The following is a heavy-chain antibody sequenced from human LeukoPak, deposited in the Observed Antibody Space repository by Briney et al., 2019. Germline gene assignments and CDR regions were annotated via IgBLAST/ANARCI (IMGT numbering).Heavy chain of an antibody. J-gene: IGHJ3*02. CDR3: ARVVLPYYYDSSGGGAFDI. V-gene: IGHV3-11*01. CDR1: GFTFSDYY. Sequence: PGGSLTLSCAASGFTFSDYYMSWLRQPPGKGLEWVSYISSSGSTIYYADSVKGRFTISRDNAKNSLYLQMNSLRAEDTAVYYCARVVLPYYYDSSGGGAFDIWGQGTMVTVSS. D-gene: IGHD3-22*01. CDR2: ISSSGSTI.